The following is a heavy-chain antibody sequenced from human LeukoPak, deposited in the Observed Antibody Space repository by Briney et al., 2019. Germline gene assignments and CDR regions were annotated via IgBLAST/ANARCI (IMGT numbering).Heavy chain of an antibody. J-gene: IGHJ4*02. CDR3: AKTVNSIAAAGELDY. D-gene: IGHD6-13*01. Sequence: GGSLRLSCAASGFTFSSYAMSWVRQAPGKGLEWVPAISGSGGSTYYADSVKGRFTISRDNSKNTLYLQMNSLRAEDTAVYYCAKTVNSIAAAGELDYWGQGTLVTVSS. V-gene: IGHV3-23*01. CDR2: ISGSGGST. CDR1: GFTFSSYA.